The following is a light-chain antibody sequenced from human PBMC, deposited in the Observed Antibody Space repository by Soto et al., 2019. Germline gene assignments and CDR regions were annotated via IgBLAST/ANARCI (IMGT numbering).Light chain of an antibody. CDR2: KAS. Sequence: DIQITQSPSTLYGSVGDRVTIPCRASQTISSWLAWYQQKPGKAHKLLIYKASTLKSGVPSRFSGSGSGTEFTLTISSLQPEDFATYYCQQGYSTAWTFGQGTKV. CDR3: QQGYSTAWT. CDR1: QTISSW. J-gene: IGKJ1*01. V-gene: IGKV1-5*03.